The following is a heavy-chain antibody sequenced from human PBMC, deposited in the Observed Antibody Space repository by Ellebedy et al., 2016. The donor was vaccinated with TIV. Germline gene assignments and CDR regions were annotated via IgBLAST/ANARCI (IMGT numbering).Heavy chain of an antibody. CDR3: ARDRSEQWLVLVSYYYYGMDV. CDR2: ISTSSNYI. V-gene: IGHV3-21*01. D-gene: IGHD6-19*01. CDR1: GFTFSSYS. Sequence: GESLKISCAASGFTFSSYSMNWVRQAPGKGLEWVSSISTSSNYIYYADSVKGRFTISRDNAKNSLYLQMTSLRAEDTAVYYCARDRSEQWLVLVSYYYYGMDVWGQGTTVTVSS. J-gene: IGHJ6*02.